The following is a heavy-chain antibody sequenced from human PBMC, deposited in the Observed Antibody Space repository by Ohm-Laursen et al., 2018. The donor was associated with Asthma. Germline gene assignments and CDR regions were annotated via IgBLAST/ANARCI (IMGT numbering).Heavy chain of an antibody. CDR1: GYTFTGYY. CDR3: ARDRRDYYDSSGDAFDI. D-gene: IGHD3-22*01. V-gene: IGHV1-2*06. CDR2: INPNSGGT. J-gene: IGHJ3*02. Sequence: ASVKVSCKASGYTFTGYYMHWVRQAPGQGLEWMGRINPNSGGTNYAQKFQGRVTMTRDTSISTAYMELSRLRSDDTAVYYCARDRRDYYDSSGDAFDIWGQGTMVTVSS.